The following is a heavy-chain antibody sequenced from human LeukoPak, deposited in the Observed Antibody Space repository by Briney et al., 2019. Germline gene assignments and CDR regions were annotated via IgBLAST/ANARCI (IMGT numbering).Heavy chain of an antibody. J-gene: IGHJ4*02. CDR3: ARGDSSPDN. V-gene: IGHV4-4*07. CDR1: GASITNYY. CDR2: IYHSGRT. D-gene: IGHD1-26*01. Sequence: KPSETLSLTCTVSGASITNYYWSWIRRPAGKGLEWIGHIYHSGRTNYNPSLKSRVTMSVDTSKKQVSLTLSSVTAADTAVYYCARGDSSPDNWGQGTLVTVSS.